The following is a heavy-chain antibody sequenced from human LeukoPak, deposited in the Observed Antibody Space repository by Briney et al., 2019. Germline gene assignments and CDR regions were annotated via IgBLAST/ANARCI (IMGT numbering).Heavy chain of an antibody. J-gene: IGHJ4*02. CDR2: INPKSGGT. CDR1: GYTFTGYY. CDR3: ARDAGYCSSTTCSADFDY. V-gene: IGHV1-2*02. Sequence: GASVKVSCKASGYTFTGYYMHWVRQAPGQGLEWMGWINPKSGGTNYAQKFQGRVTMTRDTSISTAYMELSRLRSDDTAVYYCARDAGYCSSTTCSADFDYWGQGTLVSFSS. D-gene: IGHD2-2*01.